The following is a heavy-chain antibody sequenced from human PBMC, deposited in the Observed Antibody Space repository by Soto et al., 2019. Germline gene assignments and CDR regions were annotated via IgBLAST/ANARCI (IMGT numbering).Heavy chain of an antibody. V-gene: IGHV4-61*01. CDR2: SHYTGST. CDR3: ARDNQYSGYDFDSRFDF. Sequence: QVQLQESGPGLVKPSEILSLTCTVSGGSVSSGNSYWTWIRQPPGGGLEWIGYSHYTGSTNYSPSLKSRLSISLDTSKNQLSLRRNSATPADTAVYYCARDNQYSGYDFDSRFDFWGQGTLVTVSS. CDR1: GGSVSSGNSY. J-gene: IGHJ5*01. D-gene: IGHD5-12*01.